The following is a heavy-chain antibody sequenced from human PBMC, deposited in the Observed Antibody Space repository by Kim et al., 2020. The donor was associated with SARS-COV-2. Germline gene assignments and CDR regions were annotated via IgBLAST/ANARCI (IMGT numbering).Heavy chain of an antibody. J-gene: IGHJ4*02. CDR3: RGYSSGWRFDY. CDR2: T. Sequence: TNYADSVKGRFTNSRENAKNSLFLQMNSLRVEDTAVYYCRGYSSGWRFDYWGQGTLVTVSS. V-gene: IGHV3-11*06. D-gene: IGHD6-19*01.